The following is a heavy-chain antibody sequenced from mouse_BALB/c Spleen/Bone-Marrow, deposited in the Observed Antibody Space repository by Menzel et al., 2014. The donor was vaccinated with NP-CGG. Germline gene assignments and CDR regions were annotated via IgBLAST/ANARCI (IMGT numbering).Heavy chain of an antibody. V-gene: IGHV5-9-2*01. CDR2: ISGGGSYT. D-gene: IGHD2-4*01. CDR3: ARHAYYDQTEVSFVY. Sequence: DVHLVESGGGLVKSGGSLKLSCAASGFSFNSYGMSWVRQTPEKRLEWVATISGGGSYTFYSDSGKGRFTISRDNAKNNLCLQLSSLRSEDTAWYYWARHAYYDQTEVSFVYWGQRTLVTVSA. J-gene: IGHJ3*01. CDR1: GFSFNSYG.